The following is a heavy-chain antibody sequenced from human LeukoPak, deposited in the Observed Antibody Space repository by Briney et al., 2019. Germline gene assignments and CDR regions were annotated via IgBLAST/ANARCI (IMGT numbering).Heavy chain of an antibody. CDR2: ISSSSSYI. D-gene: IGHD3-22*01. CDR3: ARDGESHYDSSGYLYYYYYYMDV. Sequence: GGSLRLSCTASGFTFINYSMNWVRQAPGKGLEWVSSISSSSSYIYYADSVKGRFTISRDNAKNSLYLQMNSLRAEDTAVYYCARDGESHYDSSGYLYYYYYYMDVWGKGTTVTISS. CDR1: GFTFINYS. J-gene: IGHJ6*03. V-gene: IGHV3-21*01.